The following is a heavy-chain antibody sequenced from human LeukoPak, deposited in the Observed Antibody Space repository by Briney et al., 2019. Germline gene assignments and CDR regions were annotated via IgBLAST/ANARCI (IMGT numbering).Heavy chain of an antibody. CDR3: ARGRRPYYYYGMDV. J-gene: IGHJ6*02. CDR1: GGSFSGYY. Sequence: SETLSLTCAVYGGSFSGYYWSWIRQPPGKGLEWIGEINHSGSTNYNPSLKSRVTMSVDTSKNQFSLKLSSVTAADTAVYYCARGRRPYYYYGMDVWGQGTTVTVSS. V-gene: IGHV4-34*01. CDR2: INHSGST.